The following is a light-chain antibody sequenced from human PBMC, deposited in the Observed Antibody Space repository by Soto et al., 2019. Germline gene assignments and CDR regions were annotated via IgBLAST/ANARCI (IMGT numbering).Light chain of an antibody. CDR2: SAS. V-gene: IGKV3-15*01. J-gene: IGKJ1*01. CDR1: QSISDT. Sequence: EIVMTQYKATLSVSPGGRATLSCSASQSISDTLAWYQQKPGQAPRLLIYSASRGATGFPARFSGSGSGTDFTLTISSLQSEDFAVYYCQQYNNWPWTFGQGTNVDVK. CDR3: QQYNNWPWT.